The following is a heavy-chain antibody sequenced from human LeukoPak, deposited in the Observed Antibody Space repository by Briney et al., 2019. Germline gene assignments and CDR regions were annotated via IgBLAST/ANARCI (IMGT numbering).Heavy chain of an antibody. CDR1: GITVSSSY. CDR3: ARDYCSGGGCYPGGNWFDP. D-gene: IGHD2-15*01. CDR2: IYSGGST. V-gene: IGHV3-66*01. J-gene: IGHJ5*02. Sequence: PGGSLRLSCAASGITVSSSYMSCVRQAPGKGLEWVSVIYSGGSTYYAGSVKGRFTISRDNSKNTLFLQMTSLRAEDTAVYYCARDYCSGGGCYPGGNWFDPWGQGTLVTVSS.